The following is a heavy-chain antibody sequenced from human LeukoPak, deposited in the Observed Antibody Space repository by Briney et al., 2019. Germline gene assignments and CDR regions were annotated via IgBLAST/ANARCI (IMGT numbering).Heavy chain of an antibody. J-gene: IGHJ4*02. D-gene: IGHD3-22*01. CDR2: IYYSGST. V-gene: IGHV4-59*01. Sequence: SETLSLTCTVSGGSISSYYWSWIRQPPGKGLEWIGYIYYSGSTNYNPSLKSRVTISVDTSKNQFPLKLSSVTAADTAVYYCARGPAYDSSGYSLDYWGQGTLVTVSS. CDR3: ARGPAYDSSGYSLDY. CDR1: GGSISSYY.